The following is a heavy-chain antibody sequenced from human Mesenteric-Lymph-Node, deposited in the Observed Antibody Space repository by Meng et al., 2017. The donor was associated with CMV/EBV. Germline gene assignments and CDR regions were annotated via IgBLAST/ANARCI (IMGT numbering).Heavy chain of an antibody. J-gene: IGHJ4*02. CDR2: IIPILGIA. CDR1: GGTFSSYA. Sequence: SVKVSCKASGGTFSSYAISWVRQAPGQGLEWMGGIIPILGIANYAQKFQGRVTITADKSTSTAYMELSSLRSEDTAVYYCARGVDYYDSGDNYVFDSWGQGTLVTVSS. D-gene: IGHD3-22*01. V-gene: IGHV1-69*10. CDR3: ARGVDYYDSGDNYVFDS.